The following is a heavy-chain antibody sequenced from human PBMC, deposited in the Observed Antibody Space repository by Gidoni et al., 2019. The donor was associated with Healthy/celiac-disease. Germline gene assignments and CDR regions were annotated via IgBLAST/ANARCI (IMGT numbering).Heavy chain of an antibody. D-gene: IGHD2-8*01. CDR2: ISGSGGST. V-gene: IGHV3-23*01. CDR3: AKTVKEGVCYED. Sequence: GKGLEWVSAISGSGGSTYYADSVKGRFTISRDNSKNTLYLQMNSLRAEDTAVYYCAKTVKEGVCYEDWGQGTLVTVSS. J-gene: IGHJ4*02.